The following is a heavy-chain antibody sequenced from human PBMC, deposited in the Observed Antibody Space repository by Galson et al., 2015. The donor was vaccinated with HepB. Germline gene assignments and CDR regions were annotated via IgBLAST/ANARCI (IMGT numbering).Heavy chain of an antibody. CDR3: ARDPDPPDYGDYEHHSDGDY. J-gene: IGHJ4*02. CDR1: GYTFTSYY. D-gene: IGHD4-17*01. V-gene: IGHV1-69*13. CDR2: IIPIFGIA. Sequence: SVKVSCKASGYTFTSYYMHWVRQAPGQGLEWMGGIIPIFGIANYAQKFQGRVTITADESTSTAYMELSSLRSEDTAVYYCARDPDPPDYGDYEHHSDGDYWGQVTLFTVSS.